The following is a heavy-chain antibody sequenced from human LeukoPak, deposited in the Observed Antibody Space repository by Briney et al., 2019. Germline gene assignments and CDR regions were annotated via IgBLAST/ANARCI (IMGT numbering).Heavy chain of an antibody. D-gene: IGHD1-26*01. CDR3: ARRGVGSTSAAFDI. CDR2: TYYRSKWYN. Sequence: SQTLSLTYAISGDSVSSNSAAWNWIRQPPSRGLEWLGRTYYRSKWYNDYAVSVKSRITINPDTSKNQFSLQLNSVTPEDTAVYYCARRGVGSTSAAFDIWGQGTMVTVSS. J-gene: IGHJ3*02. V-gene: IGHV6-1*01. CDR1: GDSVSSNSAA.